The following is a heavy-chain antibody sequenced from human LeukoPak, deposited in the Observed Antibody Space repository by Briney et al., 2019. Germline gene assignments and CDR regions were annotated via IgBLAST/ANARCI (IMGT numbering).Heavy chain of an antibody. D-gene: IGHD1-26*01. CDR1: GGSISNYL. J-gene: IGHJ4*02. V-gene: IGHV4-59*01. CDR2: IYYSGST. Sequence: KPSETLSLTCTVSGGSISNYLWSWSRQPPGKGLEWIGYIYYSGSTNYNPSLKSRVTILVDTSKNQFSLKVSSVTAADTAVYYCARGQYSGSCFDNWGQGSLVTVSS. CDR3: ARGQYSGSCFDN.